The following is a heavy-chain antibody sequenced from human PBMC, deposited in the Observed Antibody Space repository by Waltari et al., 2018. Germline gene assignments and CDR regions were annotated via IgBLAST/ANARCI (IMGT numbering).Heavy chain of an antibody. D-gene: IGHD3-10*01. CDR3: ARGPGRESREAFDY. V-gene: IGHV4-4*07. CDR1: GGSISGSY. J-gene: IGHJ4*02. Sequence: QVQLQESGPGLVKPSETLSLTCTVSGGSISGSYWSWIRQPAGKGLEWIGRIYSGGSTDHNPSLKSRPTMSVDTSKNQFSLKLSSVTAADTAVYYCARGPGRESREAFDYWGQGTLVTVSS. CDR2: IYSGGST.